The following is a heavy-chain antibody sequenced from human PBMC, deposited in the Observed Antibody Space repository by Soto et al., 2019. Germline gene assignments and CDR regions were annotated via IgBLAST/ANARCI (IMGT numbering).Heavy chain of an antibody. J-gene: IGHJ4*02. CDR2: ISGSGGST. V-gene: IGHV3-23*01. CDR3: AKDPGPIESRSSSFDY. CDR1: GFTFSSYA. D-gene: IGHD6-6*01. Sequence: GGSLRLSCAASGFTFSSYAMSWVRQAPGKGLEWVSAISGSGGSTYYADSVKGRFTISRDNSKNTLYLQMNSLRAEDTSVYYCAKDPGPIESRSSSFDYWGQGTLVTVSS.